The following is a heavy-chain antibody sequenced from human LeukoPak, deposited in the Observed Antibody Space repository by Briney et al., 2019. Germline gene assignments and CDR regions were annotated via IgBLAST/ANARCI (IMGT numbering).Heavy chain of an antibody. CDR3: ARVSHQGTWFGY. V-gene: IGHV4-59*01. D-gene: IGHD3-10*01. Sequence: SETLSLTCAVYGGSISSYYWSWIRQPPGKGLEWIGYIYYSGSTNYNPSLKSRVTISVDTSKNQFSLKLSSVTAADTAVYYCARVSHQGTWFGYWGQGTLVTVSS. CDR2: IYYSGST. J-gene: IGHJ4*02. CDR1: GGSISSYY.